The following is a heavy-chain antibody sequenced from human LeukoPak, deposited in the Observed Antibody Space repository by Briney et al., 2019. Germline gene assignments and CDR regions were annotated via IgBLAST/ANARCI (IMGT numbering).Heavy chain of an antibody. CDR2: ISGFNT. CDR1: GFAFSNYA. J-gene: IGHJ4*02. V-gene: IGHV3-23*01. Sequence: GGFLRLSCTASGFAFSNYAMNWVRQAPGKGLEWVSGISGFNTYYADSVRGRFTISRDNSRNVMYLQMNGLRAEDTAIYYCAKDVCTSPRCLLYFDSWGQGTPVTVSS. CDR3: AKDVCTSPRCLLYFDS. D-gene: IGHD2-8*01.